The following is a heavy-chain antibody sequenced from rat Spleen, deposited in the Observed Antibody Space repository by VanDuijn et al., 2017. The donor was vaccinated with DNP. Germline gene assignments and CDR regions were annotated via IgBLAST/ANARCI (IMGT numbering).Heavy chain of an antibody. CDR2: IIFDGSRT. J-gene: IGHJ2*01. V-gene: IGHV5S10*01. CDR1: GFNFSDYN. CDR3: ATQTYYGMGKFDY. D-gene: IGHD1-9*01. Sequence: EVQLVESGGGLVQPGRSQKLSCAASGFNFSDYNMAWVRQAPKKGLEWVTTIIFDGSRTYYRDSVKGRFTISRDNAKNTLYLQMDSLRSEDTATYYCATQTYYGMGKFDYWGQGVMVTVSS.